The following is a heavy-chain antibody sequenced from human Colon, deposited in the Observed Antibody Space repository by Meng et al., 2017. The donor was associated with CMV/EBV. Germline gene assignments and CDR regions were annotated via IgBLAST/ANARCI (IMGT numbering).Heavy chain of an antibody. CDR1: GFRFRDYE. V-gene: IGHV3-21*01. CDR2: LSSSSSFI. J-gene: IGHJ4*02. Sequence: GESLKISCAASGFRFRDYEWNWVRQAPGKGLEWVSSLSSSSSFIYYADSVKGRFTISRDNAKNSLYLQLDSLRAEDTAVYYCARGHDFDYWGQGTLVTVSS. CDR3: ARGHDFDY.